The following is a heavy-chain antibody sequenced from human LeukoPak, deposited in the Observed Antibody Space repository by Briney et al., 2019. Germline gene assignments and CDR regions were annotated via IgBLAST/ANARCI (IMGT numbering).Heavy chain of an antibody. D-gene: IGHD6-13*01. CDR2: IYHSGST. J-gene: IGHJ4*02. CDR1: GGAISSSNW. V-gene: IGHV4-4*02. CDR3: AREIFIAAAGYY. Sequence: NPSRTLSLTCAVSGGAISSSNWRSWVRQPPGKGLEWIGVIYHSGSTNYTPSLKSRVTISVDKSKNQFSLKLSSVTAADTAVYYCAREIFIAAAGYYWGQGTLVTVSS.